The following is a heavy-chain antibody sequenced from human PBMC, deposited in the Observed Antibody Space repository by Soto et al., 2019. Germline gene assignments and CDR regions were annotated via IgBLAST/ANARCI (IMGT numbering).Heavy chain of an antibody. Sequence: ASAKVSCKASGYTFTSYYMHWVRQAPGQGLEWMGIINPSGGSTTYTQKFQGRVTMTRDTSTSTVYMEVSSLRSDDTAVYYCAVGATVANWFDPWGQGTLVTVSS. V-gene: IGHV1-46*01. CDR1: GYTFTSYY. CDR2: INPSGGST. J-gene: IGHJ5*02. D-gene: IGHD1-26*01. CDR3: AVGATVANWFDP.